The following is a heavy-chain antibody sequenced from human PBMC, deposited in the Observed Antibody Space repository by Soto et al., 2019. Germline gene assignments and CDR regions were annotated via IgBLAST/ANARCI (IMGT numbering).Heavy chain of an antibody. D-gene: IGHD2-8*01. CDR2: TFHNGNT. Sequence: SETLSLTCAVSSGSIRSSNWWSWVRQSPGKGLEWIGETFHNGNTYYNPSLNSRVTISVDTSKNQFSLNLRSVTAADTAVYYCARRTWGMDVWGQGTTVTVSS. CDR3: ARRTWGMDV. J-gene: IGHJ6*02. V-gene: IGHV4-4*02. CDR1: SGSIRSSNW.